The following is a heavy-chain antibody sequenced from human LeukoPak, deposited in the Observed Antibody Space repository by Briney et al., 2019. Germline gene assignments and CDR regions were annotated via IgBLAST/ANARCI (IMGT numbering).Heavy chain of an antibody. V-gene: IGHV4-59*08. CDR1: GGSISSYY. CDR3: AKDWSSRWSEKAWDC. D-gene: IGHD6-13*01. CDR2: IYYSGST. Sequence: SETLSLTCTVSGGSISSYYWSWIRQPPGKGLEWIGYIYYSGSTNYNPSLKSRVTISVDTSKNQFSLKLSSVTAADTAVYYCAKDWSSRWSEKAWDCWGQGTLVTVSS. J-gene: IGHJ4*02.